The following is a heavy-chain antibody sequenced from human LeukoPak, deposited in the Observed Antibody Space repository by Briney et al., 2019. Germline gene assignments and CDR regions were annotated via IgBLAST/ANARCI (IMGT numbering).Heavy chain of an antibody. Sequence: PSETLSLTCAVYGGSFSGYYWSWIRQPPGKGLEWIGSFYYSGSTYYTPSLKSRVTISVDTSKNQFSLRLNSVTAADTAVYYCARDGYGLTWGQGTLVTVSS. CDR2: FYYSGST. V-gene: IGHV4-34*01. D-gene: IGHD5-18*01. CDR3: ARDGYGLT. CDR1: GGSFSGYY. J-gene: IGHJ5*02.